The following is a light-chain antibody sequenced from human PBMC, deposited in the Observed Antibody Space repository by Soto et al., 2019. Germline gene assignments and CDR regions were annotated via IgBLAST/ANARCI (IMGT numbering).Light chain of an antibody. Sequence: EIAITQSPATLAVSPGGRATLSFRASQSVSKHLAWYQQRTGQAPRLLIYGASTRATGISARFSGSGSATELTITISCLPSEDFAVYYCQQYNNWTTFGQGTRLEIK. CDR3: QQYNNWTT. CDR1: QSVSKH. J-gene: IGKJ5*01. CDR2: GAS. V-gene: IGKV3-15*01.